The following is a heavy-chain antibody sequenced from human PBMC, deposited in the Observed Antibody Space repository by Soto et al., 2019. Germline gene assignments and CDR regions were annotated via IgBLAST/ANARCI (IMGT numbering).Heavy chain of an antibody. V-gene: IGHV4-39*01. D-gene: IGHD6-19*01. J-gene: IGHJ4*02. CDR2: IYYSGRT. CDR3: ARQGPSSSGSYLFDS. CDR1: GDSISSYDYY. Sequence: SETLSLTCTVSGDSISSYDYYWGWIRQPPGKGLEWIATIYYSGRTYYNPSLERRVTISVDTSKNQFSLKLSSLTAADSSVYYCARQGPSSSGSYLFDSWGQGTLVTVSS.